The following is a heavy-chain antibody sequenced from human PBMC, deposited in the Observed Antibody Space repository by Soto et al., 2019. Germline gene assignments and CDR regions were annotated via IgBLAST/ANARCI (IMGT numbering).Heavy chain of an antibody. CDR3: AKERWDTVVTDGYNYFDY. Sequence: GGSLRLSCAASGFTFSSYGMHWVRQAPGKGLEWVAVISYDGSNKYYADSVKGRFTISRDNSKNTLYLQMNSLRAEDTAVYYCAKERWDTVVTDGYNYFDYWGQGTLDPVSS. D-gene: IGHD2-15*01. CDR2: ISYDGSNK. CDR1: GFTFSSYG. V-gene: IGHV3-30*18. J-gene: IGHJ4*02.